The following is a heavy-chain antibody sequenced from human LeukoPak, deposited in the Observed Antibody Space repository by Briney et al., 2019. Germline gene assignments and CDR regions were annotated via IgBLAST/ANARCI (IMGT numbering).Heavy chain of an antibody. CDR2: ISSSGSTI. CDR1: GFTFSDYY. V-gene: IGHV3-11*01. J-gene: IGHJ3*02. D-gene: IGHD1-26*01. Sequence: GGSLRLSCAASGFTFSDYYMSWIRQAPGKGLEWVSYISSSGSTIYYADSVKGRSTISRDNAKNSLYLQMNSLRAEDTAVYYCARHQWVPAFDIWGQGTMVTVSS. CDR3: ARHQWVPAFDI.